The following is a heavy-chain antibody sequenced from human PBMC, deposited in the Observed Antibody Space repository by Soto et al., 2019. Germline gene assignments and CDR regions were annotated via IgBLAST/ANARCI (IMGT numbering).Heavy chain of an antibody. J-gene: IGHJ6*02. CDR1: GFTFSSYG. V-gene: IGHV3-30*18. Sequence: QVQLVESGGGVVQPGRSLRLSCAASGFTFSSYGMHWVRQAPGKGLEWVAVISYDGSNKYYADSVKGRFTISRDNSKNTLYLQMNSLRAEDTAVYYCAKVRREVLRYFDWPNRQGHYYYYGMDVWGQGTTVTVSS. CDR2: ISYDGSNK. CDR3: AKVRREVLRYFDWPNRQGHYYYYGMDV. D-gene: IGHD3-9*01.